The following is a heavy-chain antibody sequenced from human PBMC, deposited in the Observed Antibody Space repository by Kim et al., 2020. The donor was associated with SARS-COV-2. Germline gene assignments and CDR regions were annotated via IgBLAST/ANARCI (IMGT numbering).Heavy chain of an antibody. CDR1: GYTFTDYF. D-gene: IGHD5-12*01. CDR2: IHTHSGGT. Sequence: ASVKVSCKTSGYTFTDYFVHWVRQAPGQGLEWMGRIHTHSGGTNYAQKLQGRVTMTSDTSISTAYMELNGLRSDDTAVYYCARVPRLGYSASASLDYWGQGTLVAVSS. CDR3: ARVPRLGYSASASLDY. J-gene: IGHJ4*02. V-gene: IGHV1-2*06.